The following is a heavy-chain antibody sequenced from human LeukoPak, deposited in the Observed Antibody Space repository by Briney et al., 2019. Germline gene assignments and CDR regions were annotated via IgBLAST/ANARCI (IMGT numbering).Heavy chain of an antibody. CDR1: GFTFSSYA. Sequence: GGSLRLSCAASGFTFSSYAMSWVRQAPGKGLEWVSSIKWNGGSTGYADSVEGRFTIFRDNAKNSLYLQMNSLRAEDRALYYCAKDGGDCGGDSCYVDYWGPGALVTVSS. V-gene: IGHV3-20*04. D-gene: IGHD2-21*01. CDR2: IKWNGGST. J-gene: IGHJ4*02. CDR3: AKDGGDCGGDSCYVDY.